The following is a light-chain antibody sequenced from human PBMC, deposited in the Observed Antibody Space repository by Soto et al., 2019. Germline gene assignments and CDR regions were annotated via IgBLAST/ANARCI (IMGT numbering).Light chain of an antibody. V-gene: IGLV3-21*02. Sequence: SYELTQPPSVSVALGQTARSTCGGNNIGGKSVHWYQQKPGQAPVLVVYDDSDRPSGIPERFSGSNSGNTATLTVNRVEAGDEADYYCQVWDGSSDHVVFGGGTKLTVL. CDR3: QVWDGSSDHVV. J-gene: IGLJ2*01. CDR1: NIGGKS. CDR2: DDS.